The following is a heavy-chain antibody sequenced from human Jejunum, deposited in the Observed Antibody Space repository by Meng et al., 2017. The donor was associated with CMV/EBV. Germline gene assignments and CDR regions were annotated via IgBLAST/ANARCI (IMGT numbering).Heavy chain of an antibody. D-gene: IGHD1-26*01. CDR1: GYYFIGYA. Sequence: NASGYYFIGYAIHWVRQASGQGLEWMGWMNPIRGNTVYAQKFRDRVTMTRDTTINTAYLEVSSLTSEDTAVYYCARGLRIVGTALAFWGQGSLVTVSS. CDR3: ARGLRIVGTALAF. V-gene: IGHV1-8*01. CDR2: MNPIRGNT. J-gene: IGHJ4*02.